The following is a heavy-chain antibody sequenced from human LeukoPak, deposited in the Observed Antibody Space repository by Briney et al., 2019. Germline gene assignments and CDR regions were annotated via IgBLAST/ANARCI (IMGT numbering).Heavy chain of an antibody. CDR3: ARDRSTTGTTVGFDY. Sequence: SETLSLTCSVSGGSISSYYWSWIRQPAGKGLEWIGRIYTSGSTNYNPSLKSRVTMSVDTSKNQFSLKVSSVTAADTAVYYCARDRSTTGTTVGFDYWGQGTLVTVSS. CDR1: GGSISSYY. J-gene: IGHJ4*02. CDR2: IYTSGST. D-gene: IGHD1-1*01. V-gene: IGHV4-4*07.